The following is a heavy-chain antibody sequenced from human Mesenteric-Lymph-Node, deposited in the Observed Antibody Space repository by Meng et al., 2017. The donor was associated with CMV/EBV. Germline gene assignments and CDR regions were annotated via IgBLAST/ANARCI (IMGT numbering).Heavy chain of an antibody. CDR2: IIPILGIA. D-gene: IGHD3-16*01. CDR1: GGTFSSYT. J-gene: IGHJ5*02. Sequence: SVKVSCKASGGTFSSYTISWVRQAPGQGLEWMGRIIPILGIANHAQKFQGRVTITADKSTSTAYMELSSLRSEDTAVYYCAREGGEVLSWWIDPWGQGTLVTVSS. CDR3: AREGGEVLSWWIDP. V-gene: IGHV1-69*04.